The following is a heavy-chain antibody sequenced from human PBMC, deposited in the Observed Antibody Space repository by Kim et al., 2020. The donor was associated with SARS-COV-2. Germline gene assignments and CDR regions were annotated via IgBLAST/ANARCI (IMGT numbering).Heavy chain of an antibody. J-gene: IGHJ4*02. D-gene: IGHD6-13*01. V-gene: IGHV7-4-1*02. CDR3: ARDKGAAGTVFDY. Sequence: YAQGFTGRFVFSLDTSVSTAYLQISSLKAEDTAVYYCARDKGAAGTVFDYWGQGTLVTVSS.